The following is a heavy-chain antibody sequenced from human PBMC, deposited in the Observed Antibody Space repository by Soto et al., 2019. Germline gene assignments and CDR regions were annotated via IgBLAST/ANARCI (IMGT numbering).Heavy chain of an antibody. D-gene: IGHD1-26*01. Sequence: QLQLQESGPGLVKPSETLSLTCTVSGGSISSSSYYWGWIRQPPGKGLEWIGSIYYRGSTYYNPSLKSRVTISVDTSKNQFSLKLSSVTAADTAVYYCAIHGSSADDFDYWGQGTLVTVSS. CDR3: AIHGSSADDFDY. V-gene: IGHV4-39*01. CDR1: GGSISSSSYY. J-gene: IGHJ4*02. CDR2: IYYRGST.